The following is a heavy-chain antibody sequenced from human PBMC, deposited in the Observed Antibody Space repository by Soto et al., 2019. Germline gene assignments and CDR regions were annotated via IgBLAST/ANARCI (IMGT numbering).Heavy chain of an antibody. D-gene: IGHD6-19*01. Sequence: EVQLLESGGGLVQPGGSLRLSCAASGFTFSSYAMSWVRQAPGKGLEWVSAISGSGGSTYYADSVKGRFTISRDNSKNTPYLQMNSLRAEDTAVYYCAKDLGIAVGYYYFDYWGQGTLVTVSS. CDR3: AKDLGIAVGYYYFDY. CDR2: ISGSGGST. J-gene: IGHJ4*02. V-gene: IGHV3-23*01. CDR1: GFTFSSYA.